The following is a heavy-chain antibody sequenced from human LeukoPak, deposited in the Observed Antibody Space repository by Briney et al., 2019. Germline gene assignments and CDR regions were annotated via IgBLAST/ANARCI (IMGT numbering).Heavy chain of an antibody. V-gene: IGHV3-64*01. CDR3: ARGGACSGGSCHRWYFDY. D-gene: IGHD2-15*01. CDR1: GFTFSSYV. CDR2: VSSSRGST. Sequence: GGSLRLSCAASGFTFSSYVMHWVGQAPGKGLEFVSSVSSSRGSTYYANSVKGRFTISRDNSKNTLYLQMGSLRAEDMAIYYCARGGACSGGSCHRWYFDYWGQGTLVSVSS. J-gene: IGHJ4*02.